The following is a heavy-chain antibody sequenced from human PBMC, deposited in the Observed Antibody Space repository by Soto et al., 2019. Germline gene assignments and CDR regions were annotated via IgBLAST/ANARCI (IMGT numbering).Heavy chain of an antibody. J-gene: IGHJ3*02. CDR1: GGTFSSYA. CDR2: IISIFGTA. D-gene: IGHD3-22*01. V-gene: IGHV1-69*12. Sequence: QVQLVQSGAEVKKPGSSVKVSCKASGGTFSSYAISWVRQAPGQGLEWMGGIISIFGTANYAQKFQGRVTSTADESTSTAYTELSSLRSEDTAVYYCARVRRVVVITDAFDIWGQGTMVTVSS. CDR3: ARVRRVVVITDAFDI.